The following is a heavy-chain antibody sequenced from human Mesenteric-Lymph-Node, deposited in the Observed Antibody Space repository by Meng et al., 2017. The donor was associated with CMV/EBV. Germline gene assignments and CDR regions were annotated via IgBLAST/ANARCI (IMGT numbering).Heavy chain of an antibody. V-gene: IGHV3-23*01. D-gene: IGHD6-13*01. Sequence: SGFTFSSYAMSWVRQAPGKGLEWVSAISGSGGSTYYADSVKGRFTISRDNSKNTLYLQMNSLRAEDTAVYYCAKASGQQQLVEYYFDYWGQGTLVTVSS. CDR3: AKASGQQQLVEYYFDY. CDR2: ISGSGGST. J-gene: IGHJ4*02. CDR1: GFTFSSYA.